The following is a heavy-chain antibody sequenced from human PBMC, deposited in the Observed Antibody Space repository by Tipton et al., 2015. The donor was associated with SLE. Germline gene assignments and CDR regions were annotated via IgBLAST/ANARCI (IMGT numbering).Heavy chain of an antibody. V-gene: IGHV4-4*07. CDR2: FHTGWGT. CDR1: GVPINSYD. CDR3: ARRGWVDAFDI. D-gene: IGHD6-19*01. J-gene: IGHJ3*02. Sequence: GLVKPSETLSLTCTVSGVPINSYDWSWIRQPAGKGLEWIGRFHTGWGTNYNPSLKSRVTMSVDTSRKQFSLKLTSVTAADTAVYYCARRGWVDAFDIWGQGTMVIVSS.